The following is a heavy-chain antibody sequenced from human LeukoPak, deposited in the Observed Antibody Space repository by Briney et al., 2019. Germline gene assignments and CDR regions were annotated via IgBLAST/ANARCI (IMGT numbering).Heavy chain of an antibody. CDR2: MWYDESKE. CDR3: ARDPYYGSGKYYHGMDL. J-gene: IGHJ6*02. D-gene: IGHD3-10*01. CDR1: GLTFSNYG. Sequence: QPGQSLRLSCAASGLTFSNYGMHWVRQAPGKGLEWVAVMWYDESKEYSGDFVKGRFTISRDKSKNTLYLQMNSLKVEDTAVYYCARDPYYGSGKYYHGMDLWGQGTTVTVSS. V-gene: IGHV3-33*01.